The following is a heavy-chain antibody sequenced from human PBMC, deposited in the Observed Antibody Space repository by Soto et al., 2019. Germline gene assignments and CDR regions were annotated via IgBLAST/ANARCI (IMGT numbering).Heavy chain of an antibody. Sequence: QLQLVQSGAEVRKPGSSVNVSCKASGGTFSTYAISWLRQAPGQGPEWMGGIIPMLVTPNYAQKFQGRVTITVNASTSAAYMNLGSLRPDDTAVYNCARHAIAGRSGLLWWGELSDWGKGTMVIVSS. V-gene: IGHV1-69*01. CDR2: IIPMLVTP. J-gene: IGHJ4*01. CDR1: GGTFSTYA. CDR3: ARHAIAGRSGLLWWGELSD. D-gene: IGHD2-21*01.